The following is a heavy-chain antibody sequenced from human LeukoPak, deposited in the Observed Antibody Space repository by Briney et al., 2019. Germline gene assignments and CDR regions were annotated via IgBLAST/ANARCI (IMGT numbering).Heavy chain of an antibody. Sequence: ASVKVSCKASGGTFSSYAISWVRQAPGQGLEWMGGIIPIFGTANYAQKFQGRVTITTDESTSTAYMELSSLRSEDTAVYYCARSYSGSTYYEDWFDPWGQGTLVTDSS. V-gene: IGHV1-69*05. J-gene: IGHJ5*02. CDR2: IIPIFGTA. CDR1: GGTFSSYA. CDR3: ARSYSGSTYYEDWFDP. D-gene: IGHD1-26*01.